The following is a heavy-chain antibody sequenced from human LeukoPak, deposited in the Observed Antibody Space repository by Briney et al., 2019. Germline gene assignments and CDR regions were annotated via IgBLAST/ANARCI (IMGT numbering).Heavy chain of an antibody. CDR1: GFTFSSYA. CDR3: ARAGGSGLYYYYYGMDV. Sequence: GGSLRLSCAASGFTFSSYAMHRVRQAPGKGLEWVAVISYDGSNKYYADSVKGRFTISRDNSKNTLYLQMNSLRAEDTAVYYCARAGGSGLYYYYYGMDVWGQGTTVTVSS. CDR2: ISYDGSNK. V-gene: IGHV3-30*04. D-gene: IGHD6-19*01. J-gene: IGHJ6*02.